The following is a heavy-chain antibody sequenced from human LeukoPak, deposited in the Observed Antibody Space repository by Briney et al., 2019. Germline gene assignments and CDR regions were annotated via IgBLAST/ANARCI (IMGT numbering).Heavy chain of an antibody. J-gene: IGHJ4*02. CDR3: AGATYYYGSGSRSGHGY. Sequence: SETLSLTCTVSGGSISSGSYYWSWIRQPAGKGLEWIGRIYTSGSTNYNPSLKSRVTISVDTSKNQFSLKLSSVTAADTAVYYCAGATYYYGSGSRSGHGYWGQGTLVTVSS. CDR1: GGSISSGSYY. D-gene: IGHD3-10*01. CDR2: IYTSGST. V-gene: IGHV4-61*02.